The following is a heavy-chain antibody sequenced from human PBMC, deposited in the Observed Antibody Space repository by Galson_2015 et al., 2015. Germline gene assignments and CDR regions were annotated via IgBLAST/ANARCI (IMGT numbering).Heavy chain of an antibody. CDR1: GFTVSSNY. CDR2: IYSGGST. D-gene: IGHD6-13*01. J-gene: IGHJ4*02. V-gene: IGHV3-53*01. Sequence: SLRLSCAASGFTVSSNYMSWVRQAPGKGLEWVSVIYSGGSTYYADSVKGRFTISRDNSKNTLYLQMNSLRAEDTAVYYCARDGSSSSWYGEIYFDYWGQGTLVTVSS. CDR3: ARDGSSSSWYGEIYFDY.